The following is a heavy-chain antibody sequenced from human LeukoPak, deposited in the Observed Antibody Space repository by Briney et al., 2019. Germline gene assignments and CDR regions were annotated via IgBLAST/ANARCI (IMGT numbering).Heavy chain of an antibody. V-gene: IGHV4-30-4*07. CDR2: IYNSGST. D-gene: IGHD2-21*02. J-gene: IGHJ4*02. Sequence: SEALSLTCIVSGGSITTTTYSWNWIRQPPGKGLEWIGYIYNSGSTSYNPSLRSRLSMSVDTSKNQFSLRLSSVTAADTAIYYCARGWGPAYCGGDCHRHFDYWGQGTLVTVSS. CDR3: ARGWGPAYCGGDCHRHFDY. CDR1: GGSITTTTYS.